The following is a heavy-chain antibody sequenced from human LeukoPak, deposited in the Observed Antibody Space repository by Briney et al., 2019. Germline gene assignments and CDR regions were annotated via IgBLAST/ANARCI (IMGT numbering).Heavy chain of an antibody. D-gene: IGHD5/OR15-5a*01. CDR1: GGSISSSSLY. J-gene: IGHJ4*02. V-gene: IGHV4-39*01. CDR2: IYYTGSI. Sequence: SETLSLTCTVSGGSISSSSLYWGWVRQPRGKGLEWIGSIYYTGSIYYNPSLKSRVTISADTSKNQFSLKLSSVTAADTAVYYCARHREAVFTYYFDYWGQGTLVTISS. CDR3: ARHREAVFTYYFDY.